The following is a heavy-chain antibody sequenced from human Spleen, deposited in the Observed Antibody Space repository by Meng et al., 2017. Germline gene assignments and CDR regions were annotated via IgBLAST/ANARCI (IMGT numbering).Heavy chain of an antibody. Sequence: QVQLQQWGAGLLQPSETLSLTCAVNGGSLSGAYWNWIRQPPGKGLEWIGEIIHGGSPSYNPSLGSRVTISIDTSKNQLSLMLSSVTAADTAVYYCASVVPTAKSYYFDYWGQGTLVTVSS. CDR3: ASVVPTAKSYYFDY. V-gene: IGHV4-34*12. CDR2: IIHGGSP. J-gene: IGHJ4*02. CDR1: GGSLSGAY. D-gene: IGHD2-2*01.